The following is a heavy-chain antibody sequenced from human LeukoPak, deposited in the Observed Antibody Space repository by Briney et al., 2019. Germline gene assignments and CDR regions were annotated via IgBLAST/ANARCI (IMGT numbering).Heavy chain of an antibody. V-gene: IGHV3-30*18. D-gene: IGHD6-19*01. CDR3: AKEREWLVERGGNDFGN. Sequence: GGSLRLSCAASGFIFSGYGMHWVRQAPGKGLEWVAFISSHGSNKYYADSVKGRFTISRDNSKNTLYLQMDILRAEDTAVYYCAKEREWLVERGGNDFGNWGQGTLVSVSS. CDR2: ISSHGSNK. CDR1: GFIFSGYG. J-gene: IGHJ4*02.